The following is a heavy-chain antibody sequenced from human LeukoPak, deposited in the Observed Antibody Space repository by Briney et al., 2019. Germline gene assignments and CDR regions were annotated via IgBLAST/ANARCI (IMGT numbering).Heavy chain of an antibody. D-gene: IGHD6-25*01. J-gene: IGHJ4*02. CDR3: ARRTAATTGVDY. CDR1: GASISSRSYY. Sequence: PSETLSLTCTVSGASISSRSYYWDWIRQPPGKGLDWIGSIYFSGSTYYNPSLNSRVTISVDTSKNQFSLKLISVTAADTAVYYCARRTAATTGVDYWGQGSLVTVSS. CDR2: IYFSGST. V-gene: IGHV4-39*01.